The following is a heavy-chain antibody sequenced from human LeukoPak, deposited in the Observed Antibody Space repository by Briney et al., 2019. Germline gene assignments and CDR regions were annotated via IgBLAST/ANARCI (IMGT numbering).Heavy chain of an antibody. D-gene: IGHD2-21*02. CDR1: GFTFSSYA. CDR2: ISYDGSNK. CDR3: ARDRPYCGGDCYPDAFDI. Sequence: PGGSLRLSCAASGFTFSSYAMHWVRQAPGKGLEWVAVISYDGSNKYYADSVKGRFTISRDNSKNTLYLQMNSLRAEDTAVYYCARDRPYCGGDCYPDAFDIWGQGTMVTVSS. V-gene: IGHV3-30-3*01. J-gene: IGHJ3*02.